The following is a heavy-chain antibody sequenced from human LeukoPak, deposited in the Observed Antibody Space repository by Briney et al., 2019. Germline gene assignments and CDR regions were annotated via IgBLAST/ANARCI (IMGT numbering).Heavy chain of an antibody. CDR1: GFTFGDYA. J-gene: IGHJ4*01. Sequence: GGSLRLSCTASGFTFGDYAMSWVRQAPGKGLEWVGFIRSKPYGGTTEYAASVKGRFPISRDASTSPAYLPMNSLKTGDTAVYYSTRDPNPYCSSTSRHVLGSLDCCGHGNLVTVSS. CDR2: IRSKPYGGTT. V-gene: IGHV3-49*04. CDR3: TRDPNPYCSSTSRHVLGSLDC. D-gene: IGHD2-2*01.